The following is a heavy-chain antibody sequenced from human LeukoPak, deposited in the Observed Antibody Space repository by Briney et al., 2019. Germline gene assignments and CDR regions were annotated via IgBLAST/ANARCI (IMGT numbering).Heavy chain of an antibody. Sequence: PSETLSLTCTVSGGSINSYYWSWIRQPPGKGLEWIGYIYYSGSTNYNLSLKSRVTISVDTSKNQFSLRLSSVTAADTAVYYCARVTGYMTEDYFDYWGQGTLITVSS. D-gene: IGHD6-13*01. CDR1: GGSINSYY. CDR3: ARVTGYMTEDYFDY. J-gene: IGHJ4*02. V-gene: IGHV4-59*01. CDR2: IYYSGST.